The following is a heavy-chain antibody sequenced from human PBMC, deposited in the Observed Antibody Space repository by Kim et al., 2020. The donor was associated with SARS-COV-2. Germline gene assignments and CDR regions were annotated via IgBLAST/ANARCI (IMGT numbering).Heavy chain of an antibody. CDR3: TRHRITMVRGVLHYYGMDV. CDR2: IRSKASSYAT. D-gene: IGHD3-10*01. Sequence: GGSLRLSCAASGFTFSGSAMHWVRQASWKGLEWVGRIRSKASSYATAYAASVKGRFTISRDDSKNTAYLQMNSLKTEDTAVYYCTRHRITMVRGVLHYYGMDVWGQGTTVTVSS. J-gene: IGHJ6*02. CDR1: GFTFSGSA. V-gene: IGHV3-73*01.